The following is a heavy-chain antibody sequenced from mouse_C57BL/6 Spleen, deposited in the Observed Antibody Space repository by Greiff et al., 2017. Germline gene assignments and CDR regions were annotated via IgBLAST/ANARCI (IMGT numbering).Heavy chain of an antibody. J-gene: IGHJ4*01. V-gene: IGHV1-82*01. CDR1: GFAFSSSW. CDR2: IYPGYGDT. Sequence: VKLVESGPELVKPGASVKISCKASGFAFSSSWMNWVKQRPGKGLEWIGRIYPGYGDTNYNGKFKGKATLPADKSSSTAYMQLSSLTAAESEVHLCGREAMDYWGQGTSVTVSS. CDR3: GREAMDY.